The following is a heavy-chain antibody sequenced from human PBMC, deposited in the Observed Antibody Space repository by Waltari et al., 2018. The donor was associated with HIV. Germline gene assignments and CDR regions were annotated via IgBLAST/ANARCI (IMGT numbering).Heavy chain of an antibody. D-gene: IGHD4-17*01. V-gene: IGHV3-72*01. CDR3: TRSVTSVGNFDY. Sequence: EVQLVESGGGLVQPGGSLRLSCAPSGFTFSDHYLDWGRQAPGKGLEWIDRSRNKANSFSTEYAASVKGRFSLSRDDSKNSLYLQMNSLKAEDTAVYFCTRSVTSVGNFDYWGQGTLVTVSS. J-gene: IGHJ4*02. CDR1: GFTFSDHY. CDR2: SRNKANSFST.